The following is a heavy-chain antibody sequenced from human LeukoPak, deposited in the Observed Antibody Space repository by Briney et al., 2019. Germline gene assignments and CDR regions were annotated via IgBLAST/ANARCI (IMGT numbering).Heavy chain of an antibody. D-gene: IGHD6-19*01. V-gene: IGHV3-30*03. CDR2: ISYDGSNK. CDR1: GFTFSSYG. CDR3: ARETYSSGGYVDY. J-gene: IGHJ4*02. Sequence: GGSLRLSCAASGFTFSSYGMHWVRQAPGKGLEWVAVISYDGSNKYYADSVKGRFTISRDNAKNSLYLQMNSLRAEDTAVYYCARETYSSGGYVDYWGQGTLVTVSS.